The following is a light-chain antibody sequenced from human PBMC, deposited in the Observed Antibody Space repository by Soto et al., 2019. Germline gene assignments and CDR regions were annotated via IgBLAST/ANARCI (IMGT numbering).Light chain of an antibody. CDR3: AACYDSLSVV. CDR1: SSNIGSNY. Sequence: QSVLTQPPSASGTPGQRVTISCSGSSSNIGSNYVYWYQQLPGTAPKLLIYRNNQRPPGVPDRFSGSKSGTSASLAISGLRSEDEADYYCAACYDSLSVVFGGGTKVTVL. J-gene: IGLJ2*01. V-gene: IGLV1-47*01. CDR2: RNN.